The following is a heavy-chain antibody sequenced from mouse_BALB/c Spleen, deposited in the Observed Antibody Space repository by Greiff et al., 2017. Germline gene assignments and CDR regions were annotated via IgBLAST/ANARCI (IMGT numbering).Heavy chain of an antibody. CDR3: ARSGYYGNMGY. V-gene: IGHV2-2*02. CDR1: GFSLTSYG. J-gene: IGHJ2*01. D-gene: IGHD2-1*01. Sequence: VQLHQSGPGLVQPSQSLSITCTASGFSLTSYGVHWVRQSPGKGLEWLGVIWSGGSTDYNAAFISRLSISKDNSKSQVFFKMNSLQANDTAIYYCARSGYYGNMGYWGQGTTLTVSS. CDR2: IWSGGST.